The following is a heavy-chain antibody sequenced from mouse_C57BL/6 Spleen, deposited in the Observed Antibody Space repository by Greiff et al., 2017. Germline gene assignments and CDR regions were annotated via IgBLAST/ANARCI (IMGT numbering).Heavy chain of an antibody. CDR1: GYTFTSYW. V-gene: IGHV1-64*01. Sequence: QVQLQQPGAELVKPGASVKLSCKASGYTFTSYWMHWVKQRPGQGLEWIGMIHPNSGSTNYNEKFKSKATLTVDKSSSTAYMQLSSLTSEDSAVYYCARWGGYELYAMDYWGQGTSVTVSS. D-gene: IGHD2-2*01. J-gene: IGHJ4*01. CDR3: ARWGGYELYAMDY. CDR2: IHPNSGST.